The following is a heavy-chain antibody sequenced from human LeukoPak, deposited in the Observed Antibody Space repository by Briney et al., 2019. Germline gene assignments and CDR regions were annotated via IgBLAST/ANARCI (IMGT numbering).Heavy chain of an antibody. D-gene: IGHD3-10*01. CDR3: ARDLRGYFDY. CDR1: GYTFTGYY. J-gene: IGHJ4*02. Sequence: ASVKVSCKASGYTFTGYYMHWVRQAPGQGLEWMGGIIPIFGTANYAQKFQGRVTITTDESTSTAYMELSSLRSEDTAVYYCARDLRGYFDYWGQGTLVTVSS. V-gene: IGHV1-69*05. CDR2: IIPIFGTA.